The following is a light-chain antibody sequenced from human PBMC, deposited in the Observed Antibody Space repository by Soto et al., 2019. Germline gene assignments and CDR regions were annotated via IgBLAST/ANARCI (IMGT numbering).Light chain of an antibody. CDR2: KAS. Sequence: DIQMTQSPSTLSASVGDRVTITCRASQSISSWLAWYQQKPGKAPKLLIYKASSLESGVPSRFSGSGSGTEFTLTISSLLPDDFATYFCQQYNIYPLTFGGGTKVEIK. CDR1: QSISSW. J-gene: IGKJ4*01. V-gene: IGKV1-5*03. CDR3: QQYNIYPLT.